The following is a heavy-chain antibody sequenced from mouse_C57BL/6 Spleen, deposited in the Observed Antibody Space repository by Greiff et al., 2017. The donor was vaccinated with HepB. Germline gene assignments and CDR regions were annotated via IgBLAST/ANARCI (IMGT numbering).Heavy chain of an antibody. J-gene: IGHJ4*01. Sequence: QVQLKESGAELVRPGASVTLSCKASGYTFTDYEMHWVKQTPVHGLEWIGAIDPETGGTAYNQKFKGKAILTADKSSSTAYMELRSLTSEDSAVYYCTSATVTAMDYWGQGTSVTVSS. CDR3: TSATVTAMDY. CDR2: IDPETGGT. D-gene: IGHD1-1*01. V-gene: IGHV1-15*01. CDR1: GYTFTDYE.